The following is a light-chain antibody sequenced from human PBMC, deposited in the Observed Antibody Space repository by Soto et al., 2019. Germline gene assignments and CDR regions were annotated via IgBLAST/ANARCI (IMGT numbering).Light chain of an antibody. CDR1: QSVSSS. J-gene: IGKJ3*01. V-gene: IGKV3-15*01. Sequence: EIVMTQSPATLSVSPGERVTLSCRASQSVSSSLAWYQQKPGQAPRLLIYGASTRATGIPARFSGSGSGTEFTLTISIRQSEDFAVYYCQQYNNWPPFTFGPGTKVDIK. CDR2: GAS. CDR3: QQYNNWPPFT.